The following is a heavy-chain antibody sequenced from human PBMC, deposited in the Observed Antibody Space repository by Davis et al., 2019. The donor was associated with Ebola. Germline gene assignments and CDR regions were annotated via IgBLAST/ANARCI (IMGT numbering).Heavy chain of an antibody. Sequence: GESLKISCAASGFSFSSYSMNWVRQAPGKGLEWVSSISSSSSYIYYADSVKGRFTISRDNAKNSLYLQMNSLRAEDTAVYYCAKGGGGSCYSADDYWGQGTLVTVSS. D-gene: IGHD2-15*01. CDR3: AKGGGGSCYSADDY. V-gene: IGHV3-21*04. CDR1: GFSFSSYS. CDR2: ISSSSSYI. J-gene: IGHJ4*02.